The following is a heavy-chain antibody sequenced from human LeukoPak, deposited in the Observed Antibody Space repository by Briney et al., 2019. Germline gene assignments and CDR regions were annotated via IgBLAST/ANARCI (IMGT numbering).Heavy chain of an antibody. D-gene: IGHD1-26*01. Sequence: GGSLRLSCAASGFTFSRHGMNWVRQAPGKGLEWVSGISPSADIKYYADSVKGRFTISRDNAKNSLYLQMNSLRAEDTAVYYCARDWLESGSFDYWGQGTLVTVSS. CDR2: ISPSADIK. V-gene: IGHV3-21*06. CDR3: ARDWLESGSFDY. CDR1: GFTFSRHG. J-gene: IGHJ4*02.